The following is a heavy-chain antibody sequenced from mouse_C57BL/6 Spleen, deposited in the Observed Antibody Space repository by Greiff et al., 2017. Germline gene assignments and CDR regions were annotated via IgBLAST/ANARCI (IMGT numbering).Heavy chain of an antibody. J-gene: IGHJ2*01. CDR2: ISSGGSYT. V-gene: IGHV5-6*01. CDR3: ARGVSPYPGYFDY. D-gene: IGHD2-10*01. Sequence: EVKVVESGGDLVKPGGSLKLSCAASGFTFSSYGMSWVRQTPDKRLEWVATISSGGSYTYYPDSVKGRFTISRDNAKNTLYLQMSSLKSEDTAMYYCARGVSPYPGYFDYWGQGTTLTVSS. CDR1: GFTFSSYG.